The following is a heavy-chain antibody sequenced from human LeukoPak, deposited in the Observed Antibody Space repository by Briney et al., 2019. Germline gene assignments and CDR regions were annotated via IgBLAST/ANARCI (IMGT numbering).Heavy chain of an antibody. CDR1: GYTFTSYG. CDR2: ISTYNGNT. CDR3: ARVFRYYGSGSYFDY. D-gene: IGHD3-10*01. J-gene: IGHJ4*02. Sequence: GASVKVSRKASGYTFTSYGINWVRQAPGQGLEWMGWISTYNGNTNYAQKFQGRVTMTTDTSTSTAYMELRSLRSDDTAVYYCARVFRYYGSGSYFDYWGQGTLVTVSS. V-gene: IGHV1-18*01.